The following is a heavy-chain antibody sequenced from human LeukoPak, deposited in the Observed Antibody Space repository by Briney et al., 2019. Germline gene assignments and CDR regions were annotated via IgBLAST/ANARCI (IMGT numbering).Heavy chain of an antibody. V-gene: IGHV3-15*01. J-gene: IGHJ6*02. Sequence: GGSLRLSCAASGFTFSNAWMSWVRQAPGKGLEWVGRINSKTDGGTTDYAAPVKGRFTISRDDSKNTLYLQMNSLKTEDTAVYYCTREAVAGTKYYYGMDVWGQGTTVTVSS. CDR1: GFTFSNAW. D-gene: IGHD6-19*01. CDR3: TREAVAGTKYYYGMDV. CDR2: INSKTDGGTT.